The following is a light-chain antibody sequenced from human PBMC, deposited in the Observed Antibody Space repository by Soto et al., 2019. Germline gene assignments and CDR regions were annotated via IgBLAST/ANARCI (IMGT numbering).Light chain of an antibody. CDR1: QSISSY. CDR2: DAS. Sequence: DIQITQSPSSLSASVGDRVTITCRASQSISSYLNWYQQKPGKAPKLLIYDASSLESGVPSRFSGSGSGTDFTLTISSLQPEDFATYYCQQANSFPLTFGGGTKVDIK. J-gene: IGKJ4*01. V-gene: IGKV1-39*01. CDR3: QQANSFPLT.